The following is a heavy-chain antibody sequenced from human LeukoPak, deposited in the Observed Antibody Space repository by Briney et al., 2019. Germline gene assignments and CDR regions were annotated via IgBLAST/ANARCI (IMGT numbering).Heavy chain of an antibody. D-gene: IGHD5-18*01. CDR1: GFTFSRNG. Sequence: GGSLRLSCGASGFTFSRNGMNWVRQAPGKGLEWVSYISGNSSTIYYADSVKGRFTISRDNAKNSLYLQLNSLRAEDTAVYYCARGRSPWIQLWLVGDYWGQGTLVTVSS. J-gene: IGHJ4*02. CDR3: ARGRSPWIQLWLVGDY. V-gene: IGHV3-48*04. CDR2: ISGNSSTI.